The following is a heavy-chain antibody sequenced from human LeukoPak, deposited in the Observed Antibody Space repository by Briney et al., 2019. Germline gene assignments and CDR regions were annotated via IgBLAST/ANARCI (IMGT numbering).Heavy chain of an antibody. CDR3: ASTKRSYNFWSGEGGYYFDY. D-gene: IGHD3-3*01. V-gene: IGHV4-39*01. CDR1: VGSISSSSYY. Sequence: SETLSLTCTVSVGSISSSSYYWGWIRQPPGKGLEWIGSIYYSGSTYYNPSLKSRVTISVDTSKNQFSLKLSSVTAADTAVYYCASTKRSYNFWSGEGGYYFDYWGQGTLVTVSS. CDR2: IYYSGST. J-gene: IGHJ4*02.